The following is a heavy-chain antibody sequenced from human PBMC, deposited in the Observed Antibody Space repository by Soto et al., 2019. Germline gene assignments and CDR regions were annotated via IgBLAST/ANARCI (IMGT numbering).Heavy chain of an antibody. J-gene: IGHJ4*02. V-gene: IGHV3-20*04. CDR2: VNWNAAGI. CDR3: ARRPSKYCSTTTCYASDY. Sequence: LRLSCATSGFTFDDYGMSWVRQVPGKGLEWVSGVNWNAAGIGYADSVKGRFTISRDNAKNSLYLQMNSLRAEDTALYYCARRPSKYCSTTTCYASDYWGQGTLVTVSS. D-gene: IGHD2-2*01. CDR1: GFTFDDYG.